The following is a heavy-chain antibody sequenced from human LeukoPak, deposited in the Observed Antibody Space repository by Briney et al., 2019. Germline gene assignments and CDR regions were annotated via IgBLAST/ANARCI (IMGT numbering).Heavy chain of an antibody. D-gene: IGHD3-10*01. Sequence: SETLSLTCTVSGGSISSYYWSWIRQPPGKGLEWIGYIYYSGSTNYNPSLKSRVTISVDTSKNQFSLKLSSVTAADTAVYYCARDRNYYXXGSXEXXXDPWGXGTLVTVSS. CDR1: GGSISSYY. J-gene: IGHJ5*02. V-gene: IGHV4-59*01. CDR3: ARDRNYYXXGSXEXXXDP. CDR2: IYYSGST.